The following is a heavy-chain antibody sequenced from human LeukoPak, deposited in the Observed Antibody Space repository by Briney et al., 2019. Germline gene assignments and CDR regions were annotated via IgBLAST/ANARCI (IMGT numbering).Heavy chain of an antibody. D-gene: IGHD2-15*01. CDR2: MNPNSGNT. CDR3: ARAKPLGYCSGGSCSGAFDI. V-gene: IGHV1-8*01. J-gene: IGHJ3*02. CDR1: GYTFTSYD. Sequence: ASVKVSCKASGYTFTSYDINWVRQATGQGLEWMGWMNPNSGNTGYAQKFQGRVTMTRNTSISTAYMELSSLRSEDTAVYYCARAKPLGYCSGGSCSGAFDIWGQGTMVTVSS.